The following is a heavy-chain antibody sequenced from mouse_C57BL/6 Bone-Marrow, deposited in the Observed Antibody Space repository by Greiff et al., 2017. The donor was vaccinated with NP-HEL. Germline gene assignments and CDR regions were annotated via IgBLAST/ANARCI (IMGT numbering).Heavy chain of an antibody. CDR3: ANYYGAGGYFDV. V-gene: IGHV1-82*01. CDR1: GYAFSSSW. D-gene: IGHD1-1*01. J-gene: IGHJ1*03. CDR2: IYPGDGDT. Sequence: QVQLKQSGPELVKPGASVKISCKASGYAFSSSWMNWVKQRPGKGLEWIGRIYPGDGDTNYNGKFKGKATLTADKSSSTAYMQLSSLISEDSAVYFCANYYGAGGYFDVWGTGTTVTVSS.